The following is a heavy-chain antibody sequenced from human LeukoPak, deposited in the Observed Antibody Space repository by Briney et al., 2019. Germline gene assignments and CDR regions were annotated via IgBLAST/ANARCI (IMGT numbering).Heavy chain of an antibody. J-gene: IGHJ4*02. V-gene: IGHV4-39*07. CDR1: GGSISSSSYY. CDR3: AREGGPYRPLDY. Sequence: SETLSLTCTVSGGSISSSSYYWGCILQPPGKGLEWIEEVNLQGSTNCNPSLKSRVAISVDKSENHISLKLTSVTAADTAVYYCAREGGPYRPLDYSGQGTLVTVAS. CDR2: VNLQGST.